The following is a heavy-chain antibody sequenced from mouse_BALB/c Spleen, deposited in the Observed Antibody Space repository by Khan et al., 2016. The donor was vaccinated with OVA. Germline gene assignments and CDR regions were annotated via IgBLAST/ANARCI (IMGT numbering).Heavy chain of an antibody. J-gene: IGHJ3*01. CDR2: IHYSGST. CDR3: ARFDYYGSSVSY. Sequence: EVQLQESGPDLVKPSQSLSLTCTVTGYSITSGYSWHWIRQFPGNRLEWMAYIHYSGSTNYNPSLKSRISITRDTSKNQFFLQLNSVTPEDTATYYCARFDYYGSSVSYWGQGTLVTVSA. V-gene: IGHV3-1*02. CDR1: GYSITSGYS. D-gene: IGHD1-1*01.